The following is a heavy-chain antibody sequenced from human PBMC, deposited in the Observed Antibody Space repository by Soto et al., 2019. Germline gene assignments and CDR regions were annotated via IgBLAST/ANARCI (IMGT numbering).Heavy chain of an antibody. J-gene: IGHJ4*02. CDR1: GFTFSSYG. D-gene: IGHD1-26*01. CDR3: AKEGGLSGSYYISSSYYFDY. Sequence: QVQLVESGGGVVQPGRSLRLSCAASGFTFSSYGMHWVRQAPGKGLEWVAIISYDGSNTYYADSVKGRFTISIENSKNTLYLQMNSLRSEDTSVYYCAKEGGLSGSYYISSSYYFDYWGQGTLVTVSS. CDR2: ISYDGSNT. V-gene: IGHV3-30*18.